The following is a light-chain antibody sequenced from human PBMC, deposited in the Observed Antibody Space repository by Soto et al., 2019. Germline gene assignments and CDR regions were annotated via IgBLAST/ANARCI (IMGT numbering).Light chain of an antibody. CDR3: QQSYTALSIP. Sequence: DIQMTQSPSSLSASVGDRVTITCRASESINRHLNWYQQQPGRAPKLLIYAASSLQNGVPSRFRGSGSGTDFTLIINNLQPEDCATYYCQQSYTALSIPFGQGTRLEIK. CDR1: ESINRH. V-gene: IGKV1-39*01. CDR2: AAS. J-gene: IGKJ5*01.